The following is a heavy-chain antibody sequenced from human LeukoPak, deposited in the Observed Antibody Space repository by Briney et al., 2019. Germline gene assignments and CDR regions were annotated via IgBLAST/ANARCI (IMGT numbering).Heavy chain of an antibody. J-gene: IGHJ4*02. CDR2: IRSKAYGGTT. D-gene: IGHD6-13*01. CDR1: GFTFGDYA. CDR3: TRGGDPSSSSWYKY. V-gene: IGHV3-49*03. Sequence: GGSLRLSCTASGFTFGDYAMSWFRQAPGKGLEWVGFIRSKAYGGTTEYAASVKGRFTISRDDSKSIAYLQMNSLKTEDTAVYYCTRGGDPSSSSWYKYWGQGTLVTVSS.